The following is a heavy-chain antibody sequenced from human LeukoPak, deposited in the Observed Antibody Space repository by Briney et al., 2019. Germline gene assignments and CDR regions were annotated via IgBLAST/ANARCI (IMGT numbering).Heavy chain of an antibody. Sequence: GGSLRLSCAASGFTFRNYWMGWVRQAPGKGLEWVANIKQDGSETYYVDSVKGRFTISRDNAKNSLYLQMNSLRAEDTAVYYCARENYFDYWGQGTLVTVSS. CDR1: GFTFRNYW. J-gene: IGHJ4*02. CDR3: ARENYFDY. V-gene: IGHV3-7*01. CDR2: IKQDGSET.